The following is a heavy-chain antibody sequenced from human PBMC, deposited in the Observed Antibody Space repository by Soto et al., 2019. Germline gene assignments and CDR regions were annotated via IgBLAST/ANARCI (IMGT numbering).Heavy chain of an antibody. CDR3: ARGRCGDY. V-gene: IGHV1-18*01. J-gene: IGHJ4*02. CDR1: GYTFTSYG. Sequence: QVHLVQSGAEVKKPGASVKVSCKASGYTFTSYGITWVRQAPGQGLEWMGWISAHNGNTDYAQKRQGRVIVTRDTSTSTAYMELRRLRSDDTAVYYCARGRCGDYWGEGALVTVSS. CDR2: ISAHNGNT.